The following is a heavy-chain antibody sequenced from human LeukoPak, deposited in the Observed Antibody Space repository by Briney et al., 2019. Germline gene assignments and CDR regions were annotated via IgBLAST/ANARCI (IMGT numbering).Heavy chain of an antibody. Sequence: TGGSLRLSCAASGFTLSNYDMHWVRQVIGKGLEWVSGIGTAGDTYYGGSVKGRFSSSRENAKNFLYLQMNSLRAGDTAVYYCARADLRGNSLHYWGQGTLVTVSS. CDR2: IGTAGDT. CDR1: GFTLSNYD. J-gene: IGHJ4*02. D-gene: IGHD5-18*01. CDR3: ARADLRGNSLHY. V-gene: IGHV3-13*01.